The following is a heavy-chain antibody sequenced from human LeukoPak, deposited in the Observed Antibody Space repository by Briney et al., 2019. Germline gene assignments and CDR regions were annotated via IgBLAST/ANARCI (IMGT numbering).Heavy chain of an antibody. CDR1: GFSLTTHG. CDR3: ARDDDTSGHYSLLEF. Sequence: GGSLRLSCAVSGFSLTTHGMHWVRQAPGKGLEWVAALWYHGRDEYHADSVRGRFSVSRDTSRGTLYLQLDSLRADDTAMYYCARDDDTSGHYSLLEFWGQGTRVTVSS. CDR2: LWYHGRDE. V-gene: IGHV3-33*01. D-gene: IGHD3-22*01. J-gene: IGHJ4*02.